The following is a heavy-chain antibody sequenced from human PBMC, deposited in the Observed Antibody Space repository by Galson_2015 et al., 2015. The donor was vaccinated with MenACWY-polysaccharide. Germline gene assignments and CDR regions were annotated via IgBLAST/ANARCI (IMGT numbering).Heavy chain of an antibody. CDR3: AKEDHSSGRAPTFDI. CDR2: ISHDGNSE. J-gene: IGHJ3*02. D-gene: IGHD3-22*01. V-gene: IGHV3-30*04. Sequence: SLRLSCAASGFSFSTSHMHWVRQAPGRGLEWVAGISHDGNSEYYADSVKGRFTISRDNSKNMLYLQLNGLRTEDTAVYSCAKEDHSSGRAPTFDIWGQGTTVTVSS. CDR1: GFSFSTSH.